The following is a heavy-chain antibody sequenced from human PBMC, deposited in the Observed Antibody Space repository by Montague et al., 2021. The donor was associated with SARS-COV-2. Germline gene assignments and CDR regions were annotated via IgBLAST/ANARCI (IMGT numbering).Heavy chain of an antibody. Sequence: SETLSLTCTVSGGSTSSSNYYWGWIRQPPRKGLEWIGNMYYSGSTYYNPSLKSRVTISIDTSKNQFSLKLSSVTAADTAVYYCARDDIVLQGVTKGMDVWGQGTTVTVSS. CDR1: GGSTSSSNYY. J-gene: IGHJ6*02. CDR2: MYYSGST. V-gene: IGHV4-39*07. D-gene: IGHD3-10*01. CDR3: ARDDIVLQGVTKGMDV.